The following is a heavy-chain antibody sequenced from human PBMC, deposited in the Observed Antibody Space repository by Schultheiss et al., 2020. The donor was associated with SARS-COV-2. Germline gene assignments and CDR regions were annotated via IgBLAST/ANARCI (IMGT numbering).Heavy chain of an antibody. CDR2: IYYSGST. CDR3: ARGGGYYGMDV. V-gene: IGHV4-61*08. CDR1: GGSISSGDYC. Sequence: SETLSLTCTVSGGSISSGDYCWSWIRQPPGKGLEWIGYIYYSGSTNYNPSLKSRVTISVDTSKNQFSLKLSSVTAADTAVYYCARGGGYYGMDVWGQGTTVTVSS. J-gene: IGHJ6*02. D-gene: IGHD3-10*01.